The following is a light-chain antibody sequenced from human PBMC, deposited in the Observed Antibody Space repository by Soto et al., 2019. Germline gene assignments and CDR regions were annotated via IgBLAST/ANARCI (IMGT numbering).Light chain of an antibody. J-gene: IGKJ4*01. CDR3: QQYHLWALT. CDR1: QSVSNN. Sequence: QIQGSLSFSVGEGCSSPWIDIQSVSNNYLAWYPQKPGQAPRLLISGASARATGIPARFTGSGSGKTFTLSVRCMQSEDFSVSLCQQYHLWALT. V-gene: IGKV3-15*01. CDR2: GAS.